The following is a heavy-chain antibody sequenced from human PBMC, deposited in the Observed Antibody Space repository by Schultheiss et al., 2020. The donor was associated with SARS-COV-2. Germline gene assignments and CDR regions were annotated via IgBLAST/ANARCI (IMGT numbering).Heavy chain of an antibody. Sequence: SETLFLTCAVYGGSFSGYYWSWIRQPPGKGLEWIGEINHSGSTNYNPSLKSRVTISVDTSKNQFSLKLSSVTAADTAVYYCAIGRASSRSHPPGRFDLWGQGILVTVSS. V-gene: IGHV4-34*01. J-gene: IGHJ5*02. CDR3: AIGRASSRSHPPGRFDL. D-gene: IGHD6-13*01. CDR1: GGSFSGYY. CDR2: INHSGST.